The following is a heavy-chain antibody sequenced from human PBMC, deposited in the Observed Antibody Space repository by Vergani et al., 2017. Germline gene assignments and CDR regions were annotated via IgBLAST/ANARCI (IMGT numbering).Heavy chain of an antibody. V-gene: IGHV1-2*02. CDR1: GGTFSSYA. CDR2: IIPNSGGT. CDR3: ARDAQGFPDAFDI. Sequence: QVQLVQSGAEVKKPGSSVKVSCKASGGTFSSYAISWVRQAPGQGLEWMGGIIPNSGGTNYAQKFQGRVTMTRDTSISTAYMELSRLRSDDTAVYYCARDAQGFPDAFDIWGQGTMVTVSS. J-gene: IGHJ3*02.